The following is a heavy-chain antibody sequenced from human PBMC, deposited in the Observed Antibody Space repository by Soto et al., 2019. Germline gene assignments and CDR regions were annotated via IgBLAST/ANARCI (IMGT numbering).Heavy chain of an antibody. Sequence: AALKVSCNTAGGTFTNYGISCVRRSPGGGGEWRGWISTYNGNTNHAQKLQDRVIMTTDTSTSTAYMELRSLRSDDAAVYYCARVGFYDRSGYQYQYYYGMDVWGQGTTVTVSS. D-gene: IGHD3-22*01. CDR1: GGTFTNYG. V-gene: IGHV1-18*01. CDR3: ARVGFYDRSGYQYQYYYGMDV. CDR2: ISTYNGNT. J-gene: IGHJ6*02.